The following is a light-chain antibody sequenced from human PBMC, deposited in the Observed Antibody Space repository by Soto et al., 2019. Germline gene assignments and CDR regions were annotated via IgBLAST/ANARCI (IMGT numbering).Light chain of an antibody. CDR3: GADPGSGSNFLVV. CDR2: VGTGGIVG. J-gene: IGLJ2*01. V-gene: IGLV9-49*01. Sequence: QLVLTQPPSASASLGASVTLTCTLSSGYSNYKVDWYQQRPGKGPRFVMRVGTGGIVGSKGDGIPDRFSVLGSGLNRYLTIKNIQEEDESDYHCGADPGSGSNFLVVFGGGTKLTVL. CDR1: SGYSNYK.